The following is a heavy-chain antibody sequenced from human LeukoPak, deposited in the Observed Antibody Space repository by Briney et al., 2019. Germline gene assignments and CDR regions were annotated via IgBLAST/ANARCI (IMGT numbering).Heavy chain of an antibody. J-gene: IGHJ4*02. CDR3: ARGSGSSAWLIDY. V-gene: IGHV3-21*01. Sequence: GGSLRLSCAASGFSFSSHSMNWVRQAPGKGLEWVSIITSSSTYIDYADSVRGRFTISRDDAKNSLFLQMNSLRAEDTALYYCARGSGSSAWLIDYWGQGALVTVSS. D-gene: IGHD1-26*01. CDR2: ITSSSTYI. CDR1: GFSFSSHS.